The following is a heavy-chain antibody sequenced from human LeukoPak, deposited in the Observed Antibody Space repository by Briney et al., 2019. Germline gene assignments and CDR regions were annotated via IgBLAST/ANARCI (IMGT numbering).Heavy chain of an antibody. CDR2: IYHSGST. J-gene: IGHJ5*02. Sequence: SQTLSLTCAVSGGSISSGGYSWSWIRQPPGKGLEWIGYIYHSGSTYYNPSLKSRDTISVDRSKNQFSLKLSSVTAADTAVYYCARVGPYYGSGSEGWFDPWGQGTLVTVSS. CDR3: ARVGPYYGSGSEGWFDP. D-gene: IGHD3-10*01. V-gene: IGHV4-30-2*01. CDR1: GGSISSGGYS.